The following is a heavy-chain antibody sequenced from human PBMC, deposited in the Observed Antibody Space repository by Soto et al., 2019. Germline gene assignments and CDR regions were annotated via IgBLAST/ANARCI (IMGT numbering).Heavy chain of an antibody. Sequence: SETLSLTCTVSGGSISSYYWSWIRQHPGKGLEWIGYIYYSGSTYYNPSLKSRVTISVDTSKNQFSLKLSSVTAADTAVYYCARRCGGDCYSDYYGMDVWGQGTTVTVSS. J-gene: IGHJ6*02. CDR1: GGSISSYY. V-gene: IGHV4-59*06. CDR2: IYYSGST. CDR3: ARRCGGDCYSDYYGMDV. D-gene: IGHD2-21*02.